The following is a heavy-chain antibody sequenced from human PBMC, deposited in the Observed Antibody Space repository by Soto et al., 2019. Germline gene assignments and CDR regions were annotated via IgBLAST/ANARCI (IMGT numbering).Heavy chain of an antibody. J-gene: IGHJ4*02. Sequence: PSETLSLTCTVSGVSISSSSYYWGWIRQPPGKGLEWIGSIYYSGSTYYNPSLKSRVTISVDTSKNQFSLKLSSVTAADTAVYYCARHGRAEYDYVWGSYRPREVYFDYWGQGTLVTVSS. CDR1: GVSISSSSYY. CDR3: ARHGRAEYDYVWGSYRPREVYFDY. CDR2: IYYSGST. V-gene: IGHV4-39*01. D-gene: IGHD3-16*02.